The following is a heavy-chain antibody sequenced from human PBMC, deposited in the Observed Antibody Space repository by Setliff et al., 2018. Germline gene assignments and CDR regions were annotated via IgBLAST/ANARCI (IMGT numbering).Heavy chain of an antibody. J-gene: IGHJ4*01. CDR1: GYSLSNYV. CDR3: ARADRLVTTTFDY. V-gene: IGHV7-4-1*02. D-gene: IGHD4-17*01. Sequence: GASVKVSCKASGYSLSNYVMNWVRQAPGQGLEWMGWINTKTGDPTYAQGYTGRFAFSLDTSDSATYLDISNLKAEDTATYYCARADRLVTTTFDYWGQGTLVTV. CDR2: INTKTGDP.